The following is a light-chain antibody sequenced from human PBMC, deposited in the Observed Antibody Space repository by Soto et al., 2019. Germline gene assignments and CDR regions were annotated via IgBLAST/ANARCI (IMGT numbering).Light chain of an antibody. V-gene: IGKV3-15*01. J-gene: IGKJ5*01. Sequence: EIVMTQSPATLSVSPGERATLSCRASQSIGSNLAWSQQKPGQAPRLLIYDASTRATDIPARFSGSGSGAEFTLTISSLQSEDFALYYCQQYDSWPPITFGQGTLLEIK. CDR1: QSIGSN. CDR3: QQYDSWPPIT. CDR2: DAS.